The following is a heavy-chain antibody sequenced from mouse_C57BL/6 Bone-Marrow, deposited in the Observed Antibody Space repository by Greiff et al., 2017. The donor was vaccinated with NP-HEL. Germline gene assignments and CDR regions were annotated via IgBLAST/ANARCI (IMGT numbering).Heavy chain of an antibody. CDR3: ARGDYYGSSYGPYFDY. V-gene: IGHV5-4*01. J-gene: IGHJ2*01. CDR2: ISDGGSYT. Sequence: EVQRVESGGGLVKPGGSLKLSCAASGFTFSSYAMSWVRQTPEKRPEWVATISDGGSYTYYPDNVKGRFTISRDNAKNNLYLQMSHLKSEDTAMYYCARGDYYGSSYGPYFDYWGQGTTLTVSS. D-gene: IGHD1-1*01. CDR1: GFTFSSYA.